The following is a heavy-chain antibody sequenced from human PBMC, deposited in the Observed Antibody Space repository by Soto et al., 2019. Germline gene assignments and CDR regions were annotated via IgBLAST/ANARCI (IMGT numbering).Heavy chain of an antibody. D-gene: IGHD2-8*01. Sequence: ASVKVSCKVSGYTLTELSMHWVRQAPGKGLERMGGFDPEDGETIYAQKSQGRVTMTEDTSTDTAYMELSSLRSEDTALYYCALMVYAIRGLYYFDYWGQGTLVTVSS. CDR2: FDPEDGET. CDR1: GYTLTELS. CDR3: ALMVYAIRGLYYFDY. J-gene: IGHJ4*02. V-gene: IGHV1-24*01.